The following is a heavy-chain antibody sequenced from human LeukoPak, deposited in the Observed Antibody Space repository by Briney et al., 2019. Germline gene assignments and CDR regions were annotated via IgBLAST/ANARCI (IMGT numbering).Heavy chain of an antibody. J-gene: IGHJ3*02. D-gene: IGHD6-13*01. CDR1: GYTFTSYY. Sequence: ASVKVSCKASGYTFTSYYMHWVRHAPGQGLQWRGIINPSGGSTSYAQKFQGRVTMTRDTSTSTVYMELSSLTSEDTGVYYCARGSSRHDAFDMWGQGTMVTVSS. V-gene: IGHV1-46*01. CDR3: ARGSSRHDAFDM. CDR2: INPSGGST.